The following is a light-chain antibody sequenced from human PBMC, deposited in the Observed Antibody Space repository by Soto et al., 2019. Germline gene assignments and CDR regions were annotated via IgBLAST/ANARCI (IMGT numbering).Light chain of an antibody. J-gene: IGKJ1*01. CDR2: GAS. CDR1: QSVSSK. Sequence: EIVLTQFPAILSLSPGERATLSCRASQSVSSKLAWYQQKPGQAPRLLIYGASTRATGIPARFSGSGSETEFTLTISSLQAADSAVYFCQQYNNWPTWTFGQGTKVDIK. V-gene: IGKV3-15*01. CDR3: QQYNNWPTWT.